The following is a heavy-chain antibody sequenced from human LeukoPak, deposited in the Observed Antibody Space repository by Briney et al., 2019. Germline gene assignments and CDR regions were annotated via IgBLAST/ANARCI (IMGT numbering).Heavy chain of an antibody. Sequence: GGSLRLSCAASGFTFSSYGMHWVRQAPGKGLEWVAVIWYDGSNKYYADSVKGRFTISRDNSKNTLYLQMNSLRAEDTAVYYCARAGTVTMVLYYYYGMDVWGQGTTVTVSS. CDR3: ARAGTVTMVLYYYYGMDV. V-gene: IGHV3-33*01. CDR1: GFTFSSYG. D-gene: IGHD4-11*01. CDR2: IWYDGSNK. J-gene: IGHJ6*02.